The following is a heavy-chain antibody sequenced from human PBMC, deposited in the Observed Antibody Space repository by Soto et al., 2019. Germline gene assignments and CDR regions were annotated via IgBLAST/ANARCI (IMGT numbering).Heavy chain of an antibody. CDR3: ARQLKYAYDS. J-gene: IGHJ5*02. CDR2: VCHTGST. Sequence: PSETMSRTCSLSGDSISGDYYWGWSRQPPGKGLEWIGAVCHTGSTHYSSSLKSRVSISLDTSKKLFSLRLSSVTAADAAVYYCARQLKYAYDSWGPGILVTVAS. V-gene: IGHV4-38-2*01. D-gene: IGHD3-16*01. CDR1: GDSISGDYY.